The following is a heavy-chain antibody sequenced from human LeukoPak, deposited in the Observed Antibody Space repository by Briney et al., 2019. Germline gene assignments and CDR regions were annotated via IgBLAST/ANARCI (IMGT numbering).Heavy chain of an antibody. CDR2: INPNSGGT. CDR3: ASGCSYDSSGRGFNY. J-gene: IGHJ4*02. Sequence: RASVKVSCKASGYTFSDYYMHWVRQAPGQGREWMGWINPNSGGTNYAQKFQGRATMTKDTSMSTAYMELTNLRFDDTAVYYYASGCSYDSSGRGFNYWGQGTLVTVSS. CDR1: GYTFSDYY. D-gene: IGHD3-22*01. V-gene: IGHV1-2*02.